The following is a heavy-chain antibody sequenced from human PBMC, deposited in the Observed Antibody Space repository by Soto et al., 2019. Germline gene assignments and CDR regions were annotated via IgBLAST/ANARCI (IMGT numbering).Heavy chain of an antibody. D-gene: IGHD2-15*01. CDR3: ARDGPNGYCSGGSCYESAEYFQH. J-gene: IGHJ1*01. V-gene: IGHV3-11*01. CDR1: GFTFSDYY. CDR2: ISSSGSTI. Sequence: GGSLRLSCAASGFTFSDYYMSWIRQAPGKGLEWVSYISSSGSTIYYADSVKGRFTISRDNAKNSLYLQMNSLRAEDTAVYYCARDGPNGYCSGGSCYESAEYFQHWGQGTLVTVSS.